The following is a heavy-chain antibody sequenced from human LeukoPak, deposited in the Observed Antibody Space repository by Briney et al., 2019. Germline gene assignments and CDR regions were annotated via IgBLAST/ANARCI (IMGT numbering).Heavy chain of an antibody. CDR2: ISSVSNAI. D-gene: IGHD4-23*01. Sequence: PGGSLRLSCAASGFTFGSYSMNWVRQAPGKGLEWLSYISSVSNAIYYADSVEGRFTISRDNGKNSLYLQLNSLRAEDTAVYYCAKWVGTLGSLDFWGQGTLVTVSS. V-gene: IGHV3-48*04. J-gene: IGHJ4*02. CDR3: AKWVGTLGSLDF. CDR1: GFTFGSYS.